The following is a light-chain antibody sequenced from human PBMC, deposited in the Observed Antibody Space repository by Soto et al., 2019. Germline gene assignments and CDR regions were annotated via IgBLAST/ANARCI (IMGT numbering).Light chain of an antibody. CDR1: SSDVGGYNY. CDR2: DVS. V-gene: IGLV2-14*01. J-gene: IGLJ1*01. CDR3: SSYTSSSTLGV. Sequence: QSALTQPASVSGSPGQSITISCTGTSSDVGGYNYVSWYQQHPGKAPKLLISDVSNRPSGVSNRFSGSKSGNTASLTISGLQAEHEADYYCSSYTSSSTLGVFGTGTKLTVL.